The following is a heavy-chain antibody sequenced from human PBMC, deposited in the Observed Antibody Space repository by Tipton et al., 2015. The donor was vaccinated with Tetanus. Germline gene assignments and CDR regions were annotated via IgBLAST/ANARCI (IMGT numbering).Heavy chain of an antibody. D-gene: IGHD1-14*01. Sequence: SLRLFCAASGFTFKSYTMNWVRQAPGNGLEWVAAISGSRLTPSYADSVKGRLSISRDNSKNTLSLQLNSLRADYTAIYYCAKEALGVLNLWGKGTTVIVSS. CDR2: ISGSRLTP. J-gene: IGHJ6*04. V-gene: IGHV3-23*01. CDR3: AKEALGVLNL. CDR1: GFTFKSYT.